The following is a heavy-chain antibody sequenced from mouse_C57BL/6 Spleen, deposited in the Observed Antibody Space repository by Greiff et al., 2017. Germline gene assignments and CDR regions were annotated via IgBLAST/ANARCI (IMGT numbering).Heavy chain of an antibody. V-gene: IGHV1-80*01. CDR3: ARRGGTTRGRGGDFCG. Sequence: QVQLQQSGAELVKPGASVKISCKASGYAFSSYWMNWVKQRPGKGLEWIGQIYPGDGDTNYNGKFKGKATLTADKSSSTAYMQLSSLTYEDSAVYICARRGGTTRGRGGDFCGWGTGTTVT. CDR1: GYAFSSYW. CDR2: IYPGDGDT. D-gene: IGHD1-1*01. J-gene: IGHJ1*03.